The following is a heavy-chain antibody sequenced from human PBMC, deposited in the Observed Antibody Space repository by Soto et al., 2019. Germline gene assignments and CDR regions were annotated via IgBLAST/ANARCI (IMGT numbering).Heavy chain of an antibody. J-gene: IGHJ4*02. CDR3: TRVSHSYGSGTPYN. CDR1: GFTFGDHG. D-gene: IGHD3-10*01. Sequence: PGESLKISCTASGFTFGDHGLSWFRQAPGKGLEWLCFIRSKAYGGTTEYAASVKGRFTISRDDSKRIAYLQISSLKTEDTAVYYCTRVSHSYGSGTPYNWGQGTLVTVSS. CDR2: IRSKAYGGTT. V-gene: IGHV3-49*03.